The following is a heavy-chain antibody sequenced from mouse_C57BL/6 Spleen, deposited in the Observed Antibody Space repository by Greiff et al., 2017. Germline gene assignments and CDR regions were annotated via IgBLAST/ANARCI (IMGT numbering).Heavy chain of an antibody. CDR2: IRLKSDNYAT. CDR3: TAHEGDFDY. V-gene: IGHV6-3*01. CDR1: GFTFSNYW. J-gene: IGHJ2*01. Sequence: EVKVEESGGGLVQPGGSMKLSCVASGFTFSNYWMNWVRQSPEKGLEWVAQIRLKSDNYATHYAESVKGRFTISRDDSKSSVYLQMNNLRAEDTGIYYCTAHEGDFDYWGQGTTLTVSS.